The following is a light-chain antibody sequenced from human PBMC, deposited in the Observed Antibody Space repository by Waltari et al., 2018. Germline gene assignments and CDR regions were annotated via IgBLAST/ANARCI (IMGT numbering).Light chain of an antibody. CDR2: WAS. CDR3: QQYYTTMWA. CDR1: QSVLYSSNSKNY. V-gene: IGKV4-1*01. J-gene: IGKJ1*01. Sequence: DIVMTQSPDSLAVSLGERAPSNCKSSQSVLYSSNSKNYLAWYQQKPGQPPKLLLYWASTRESGVPDRFSGSGSGTDFTLTISSLQAEDVAVYYCQQYYTTMWAFGQGTKVEIK.